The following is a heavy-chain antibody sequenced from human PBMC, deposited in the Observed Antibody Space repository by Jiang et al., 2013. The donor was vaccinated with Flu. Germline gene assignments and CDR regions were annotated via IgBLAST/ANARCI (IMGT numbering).Heavy chain of an antibody. CDR1: GYSFTNYW. Sequence: GAEVKKPGESLKISCKGSGYSFTNYWIAWVRQMPGKGLEWMGIIYPDDSDTRYRPSLQGQVTISADKSTSTAYLQWSSLKASDSGMYYCARRLRILGYCGGGGCLGGFDFWGQGTLVSVSS. D-gene: IGHD2-15*01. J-gene: IGHJ4*02. V-gene: IGHV5-51*01. CDR2: IYPDDSDT. CDR3: ARRLRILGYCGGGGCLGGFDF.